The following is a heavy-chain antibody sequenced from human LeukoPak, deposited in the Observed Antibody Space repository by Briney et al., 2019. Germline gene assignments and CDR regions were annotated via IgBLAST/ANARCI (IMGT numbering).Heavy chain of an antibody. D-gene: IGHD5-12*01. V-gene: IGHV3-21*01. CDR1: GFTFSSYS. Sequence: GGSLRLSCAASGFTFSSYSMNWVRQAPGKGLEWVSSISSSSSYIYYADSVKGRFTISRDNAKNSLYLQMNSLRAEDTAVYYCARGRGYSGYDYANWGQGTLVTVSS. CDR2: ISSSSSYI. J-gene: IGHJ4*02. CDR3: ARGRGYSGYDYAN.